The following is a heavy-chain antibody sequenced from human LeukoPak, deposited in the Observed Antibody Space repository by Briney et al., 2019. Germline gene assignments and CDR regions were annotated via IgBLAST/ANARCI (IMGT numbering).Heavy chain of an antibody. CDR3: TRDRSRAEDD. V-gene: IGHV3-7*01. J-gene: IGHJ4*02. Sequence: GGSLRLSCAASGFTFSGHWMSWVRQAPRKGLEWVANINQGGSDKYYVDSVKGRFTISRDNANSLLYLQMNSLRGEDTAVYYCTRDRSRAEDDWGQGTLVTVSS. CDR2: INQGGSDK. D-gene: IGHD1-14*01. CDR1: GFTFSGHW.